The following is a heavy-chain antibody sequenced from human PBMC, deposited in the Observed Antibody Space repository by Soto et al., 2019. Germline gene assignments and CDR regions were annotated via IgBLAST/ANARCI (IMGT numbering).Heavy chain of an antibody. CDR2: INHSGST. CDR3: ARGGLLWFGEFYYYYYGMDV. V-gene: IGHV4-34*01. CDR1: GGSFSGYY. D-gene: IGHD3-10*01. Sequence: PPETLSLTCAVYGGSFSGYYWSWIRQPPGKGLEWIGEINHSGSTNYNPSLKSRVTISVDTSKNQFSLKLSSVTAADTAVYYCARGGLLWFGEFYYYYYGMDVWGQGTTVTVSS. J-gene: IGHJ6*02.